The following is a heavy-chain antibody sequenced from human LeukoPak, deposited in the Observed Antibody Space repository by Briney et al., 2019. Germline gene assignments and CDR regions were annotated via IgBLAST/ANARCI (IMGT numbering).Heavy chain of an antibody. CDR2: INPDSGST. Sequence: ASVKVSCKASGYTFTGYYIHWVRQAPGQGLEWMGGINPDSGSTKDAQKFQGRVSMTRDTSINTAYMELTRVRSDDTALYYCARGRHYDSDGYYAAFYFDYWGQGTLVTVSS. CDR3: ARGRHYDSDGYYAAFYFDY. D-gene: IGHD3-22*01. V-gene: IGHV1-2*02. J-gene: IGHJ4*02. CDR1: GYTFTGYY.